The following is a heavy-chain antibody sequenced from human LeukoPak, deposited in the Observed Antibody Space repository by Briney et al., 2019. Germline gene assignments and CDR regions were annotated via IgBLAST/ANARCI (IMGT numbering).Heavy chain of an antibody. V-gene: IGHV4-59*01. CDR3: ARAPGGVRGADILLVDY. D-gene: IGHD3-10*01. CDR2: IYYSGST. J-gene: IGHJ4*02. CDR1: GGSISSYY. Sequence: SETLSLTCTVSGGSISSYYWSWIRQPPGKGLEWIGYIYYSGSTNYNPSLKSRVTISVDTSKNQFSLKLSSVTAADTAVYYCARAPGGVRGADILLVDYWGQGTLVTVSS.